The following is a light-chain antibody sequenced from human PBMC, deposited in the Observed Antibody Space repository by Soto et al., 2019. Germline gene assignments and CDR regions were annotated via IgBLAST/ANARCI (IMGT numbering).Light chain of an antibody. J-gene: IGLJ1*01. CDR2: EVS. V-gene: IGLV2-14*01. CDR1: SSDVGAYNY. Sequence: QSSLTHPASLSGSPGQSITISCTGTSSDVGAYNYVSWYQQQSGKAPKLLIHEVSSRPAGVSDRFSGSKSGNTASLTISGLQAEDEADYYCSAFATSRAYVFGIGTKVTGL. CDR3: SAFATSRAYV.